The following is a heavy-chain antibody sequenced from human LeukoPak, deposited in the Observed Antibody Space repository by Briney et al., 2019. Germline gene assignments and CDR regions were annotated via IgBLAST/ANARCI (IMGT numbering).Heavy chain of an antibody. J-gene: IGHJ4*02. D-gene: IGHD1-14*01. CDR1: GFTFSSYS. Sequence: GGSLRLSCAASGFTFSSYSMNWVRQAPGKGLEWLSYISSSSDIIHYADSVKGRFTISRDNAKNSLYLQMNSLGAEDTAVYYCAKVSRTNHDNFFDYWGQGTLVTVSS. CDR2: ISSSSDII. CDR3: AKVSRTNHDNFFDY. V-gene: IGHV3-48*01.